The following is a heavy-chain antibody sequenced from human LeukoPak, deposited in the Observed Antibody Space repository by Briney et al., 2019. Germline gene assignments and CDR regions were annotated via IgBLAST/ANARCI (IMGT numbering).Heavy chain of an antibody. CDR3: ARARGYTXXXYGDN. Sequence: LSCAPSGXTFSXXXXXWVXXXXXXXLXXVXGIWYDGSKKYYADSVKGRFTIPRDNSKKRRYLQMNSLRAEDTAVYYCARARGYTXXXYGDNWGQGTLVTXSX. J-gene: IGHJ4*02. CDR2: IWYDGSKK. CDR1: GXTFSXXX. D-gene: IGHD5-12*01. V-gene: IGHV3-33*01.